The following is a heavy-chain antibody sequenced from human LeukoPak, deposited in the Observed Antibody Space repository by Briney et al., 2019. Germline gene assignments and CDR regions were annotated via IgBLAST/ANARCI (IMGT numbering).Heavy chain of an antibody. CDR2: IYYSGST. V-gene: IGHV4-39*07. D-gene: IGHD5-24*01. CDR3: ARAMATINWFDP. J-gene: IGHJ5*02. Sequence: SETLSLTCTVSGGSISSSSYYWGWIRQPPGKGLEWIGSIYYSGSTYYNPSLKSRVTISVDTSKNQFSLKLSSVTPEDTAVYYCARAMATINWFDPWGQGTLVTVSS. CDR1: GGSISSSSYY.